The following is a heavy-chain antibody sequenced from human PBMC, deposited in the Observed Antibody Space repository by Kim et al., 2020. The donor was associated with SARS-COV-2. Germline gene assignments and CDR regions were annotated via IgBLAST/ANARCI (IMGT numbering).Heavy chain of an antibody. V-gene: IGHV3-7*01. J-gene: IGHJ4*02. CDR3: GRDGTYSDRSLGY. D-gene: IGHD4-17*01. Sequence: VDSVKGRFTISRDNAKNSLYLQMTSLRAEDTAVYYCGRDGTYSDRSLGYWGQGTLVTVSS.